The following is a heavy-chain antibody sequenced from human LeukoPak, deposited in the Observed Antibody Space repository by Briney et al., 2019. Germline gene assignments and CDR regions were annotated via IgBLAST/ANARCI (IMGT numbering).Heavy chain of an antibody. J-gene: IGHJ4*02. CDR3: AKVMDRDIVATIRLGSQYYCDY. Sequence: PGGSLRLSCAASGFTFSSYGMHWVRQAPGKGLEWVAFIRSDGSNKYYADSVKGRFTISRDNSKNTLYLQLNSLRAEDTAVYYCAKVMDRDIVATIRLGSQYYCDYWGQGTLVTVSS. CDR1: GFTFSSYG. V-gene: IGHV3-30*02. D-gene: IGHD5-12*01. CDR2: IRSDGSNK.